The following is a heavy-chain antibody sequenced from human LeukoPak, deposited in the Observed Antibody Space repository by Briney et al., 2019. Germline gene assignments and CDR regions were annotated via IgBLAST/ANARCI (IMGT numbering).Heavy chain of an antibody. CDR1: GFTLNNYW. J-gene: IGHJ4*02. Sequence: GGSLRLSCAASGFTLNNYWMTWVRQAPGKGLEWVANVKQDGSEKYYVDSLKGRFTISRDNAKISLYLQMNSLRAEDTAVYYCARLFYYDSGSASFDYWGQGTLVTVSS. CDR2: VKQDGSEK. CDR3: ARLFYYDSGSASFDY. D-gene: IGHD3-10*01. V-gene: IGHV3-7*01.